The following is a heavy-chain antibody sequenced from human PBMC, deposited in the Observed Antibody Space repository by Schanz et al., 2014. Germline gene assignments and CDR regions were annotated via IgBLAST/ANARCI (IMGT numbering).Heavy chain of an antibody. CDR2: ISASGGTT. J-gene: IGHJ4*02. CDR1: GLTFTSAW. CDR3: ARGGPAYYFDD. V-gene: IGHV3-23*04. Sequence: EVQLVESGGGLVKPGGSLRLSCATSGLTFTSAWMSWVRQIPGKGLEWVSAISASGGTTYYADSVKGRFTISRDNSKNTVYIQMNSLRAEDTAVYYCARGGPAYYFDDWGQGTLVTVSS.